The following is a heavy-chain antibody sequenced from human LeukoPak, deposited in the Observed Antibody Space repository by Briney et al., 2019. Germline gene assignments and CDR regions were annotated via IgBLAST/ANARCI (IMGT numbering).Heavy chain of an antibody. CDR3: ARDQLYCSGGICYFDY. CDR2: IKPDGSSI. D-gene: IGHD2-15*01. Sequence: GASVRLSCAASGFTFRSYWMHWVRQAPGKGLVWISRIKPDGSSITYAQSVQGRFTMSRDTAKNTPYLQMNRLRAEDTAVYYCARDQLYCSGGICYFDYWGRGTLVTVSS. CDR1: GFTFRSYW. V-gene: IGHV3-74*01. J-gene: IGHJ4*02.